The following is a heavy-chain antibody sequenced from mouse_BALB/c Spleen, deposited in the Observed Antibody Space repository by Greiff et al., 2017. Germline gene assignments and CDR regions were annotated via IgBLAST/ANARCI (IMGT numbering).Heavy chain of an antibody. D-gene: IGHD1-1*01. CDR3: ATRGYGSSSPDY. V-gene: IGHV3-6*02. CDR2: ISYDGSN. J-gene: IGHJ2*01. Sequence: EVQVVESGPGLVKPSQSLSLTCSVTGYSITSGYYWNWIRQFPGNKLEWMGYISYDGSNNYNPSLKNRISITRDTSKNQFFLKLNSVTTEDTATYYCATRGYGSSSPDYWGQGTTLTVSS. CDR1: GYSITSGYY.